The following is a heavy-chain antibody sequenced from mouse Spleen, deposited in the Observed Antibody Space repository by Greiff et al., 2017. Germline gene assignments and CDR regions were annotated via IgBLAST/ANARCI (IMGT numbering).Heavy chain of an antibody. Sequence: QVHVKQPGAELVKPGASVKLSCKASGYTFTSYWMQWVKQRPGQGLEWIGEIDPSDSYTNYNQKFKGKATLTVDTSSSTAYMQLSSLTSEDSAVYYCARRGGYYGYFDVWGAGTTVTVSS. V-gene: IGHV1-50*01. CDR3: ARRGGYYGYFDV. D-gene: IGHD2-2*01. CDR2: IDPSDSYT. CDR1: GYTFTSYW. J-gene: IGHJ1*01.